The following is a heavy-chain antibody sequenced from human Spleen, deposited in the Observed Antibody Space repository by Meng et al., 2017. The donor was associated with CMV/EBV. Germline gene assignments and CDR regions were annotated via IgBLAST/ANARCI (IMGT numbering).Heavy chain of an antibody. V-gene: IGHV3-74*01. D-gene: IGHD2-2*02. Sequence: GESLKISCAASGFTFSSYWMHWVRQIPGKGLVWVSRIDSDGTNTNYADSVKGRFTISRDNAKNTLYLQMNSLRAEDTAVYYCAKDGRYQLLYIGRGLPDYWGQGTLVTVSS. CDR1: GFTFSSYW. J-gene: IGHJ4*02. CDR3: AKDGRYQLLYIGRGLPDY. CDR2: IDSDGTNT.